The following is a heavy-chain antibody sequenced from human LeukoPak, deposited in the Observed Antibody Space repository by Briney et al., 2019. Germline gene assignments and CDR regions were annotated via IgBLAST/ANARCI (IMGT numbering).Heavy chain of an antibody. CDR3: ASPTPYYYDSSGGS. Sequence: PSETLSLTCAVYGGSFSGYYWSWIRQPPGKGLEWIGEINHSGSTNYNPSLKSRVTISVDTSKNQFSLKLSSVTAADTAVYYCASPTPYYYDSSGGSWGQGTLVTVSS. CDR2: INHSGST. V-gene: IGHV4-34*01. J-gene: IGHJ4*02. D-gene: IGHD3-22*01. CDR1: GGSFSGYY.